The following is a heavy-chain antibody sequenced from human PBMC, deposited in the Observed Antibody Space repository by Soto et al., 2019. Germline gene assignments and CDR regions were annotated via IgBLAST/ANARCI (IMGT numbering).Heavy chain of an antibody. CDR1: GFTFSSYS. J-gene: IGHJ4*02. CDR2: SRSYDDTK. V-gene: IGHV3-48*02. Sequence: EVQLVESGGGLVQPGGSLRLSCATSGFTFSSYSMNWVRQTPGKGMEWLSYSRSYDDTKFYADSVKGRFTISRDNAKNSLYLQMNNLRDDDTAVYYWARDPHALDYWGQGTLVTVSS. CDR3: ARDPHALDY.